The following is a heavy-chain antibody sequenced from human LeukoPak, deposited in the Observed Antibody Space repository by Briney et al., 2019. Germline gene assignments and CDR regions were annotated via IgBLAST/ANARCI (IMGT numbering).Heavy chain of an antibody. V-gene: IGHV3-23*01. CDR3: AKIPRKTFDY. CDR1: GFTFSSYA. Sequence: GGSLRLSCAASGFTFSSYAMSWVRQAPGKGLEWVSAISGNGGSTYYADSVKGRFTISRDNSENTLYLQMNSLRAEDTAVYYCAKIPRKTFDYWGQGTLVTVSS. CDR2: ISGNGGST. J-gene: IGHJ4*02.